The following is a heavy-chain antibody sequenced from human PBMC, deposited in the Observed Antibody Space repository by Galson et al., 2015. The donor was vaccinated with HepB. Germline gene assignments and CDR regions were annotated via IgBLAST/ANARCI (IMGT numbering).Heavy chain of an antibody. CDR1: GYTFRDYY. CDR2: INPNTGGA. D-gene: IGHD3-3*01. CDR3: ARSGPIRFLDWRHERGYFDS. Sequence: SVKVSCKASGYTFRDYYIHWVRQAPGQGLEWMGRINPNTGGADYAQKFQGRVTMTRTLTRDTSIATAYMEMSRLTSDDTAVYFCARSGPIRFLDWRHERGYFDSWGQGTLVT. J-gene: IGHJ4*02. V-gene: IGHV1-2*06.